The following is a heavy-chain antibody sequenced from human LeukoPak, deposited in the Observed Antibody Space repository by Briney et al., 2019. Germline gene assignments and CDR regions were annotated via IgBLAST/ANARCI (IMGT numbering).Heavy chain of an antibody. D-gene: IGHD3-16*02. J-gene: IGHJ4*02. V-gene: IGHV1-2*02. CDR1: GYTFTGYY. Sequence: ASVKVSCKASGYTFTGYYMHWVRQAPGQGLEWMGWINPNSGGTNYAQKFQGRVTMTTDTSTSTAYMELRSLRSDDTAVYYCARDLLRLGELSPATDYWGQGTLVTVSS. CDR2: INPNSGGT. CDR3: ARDLLRLGELSPATDY.